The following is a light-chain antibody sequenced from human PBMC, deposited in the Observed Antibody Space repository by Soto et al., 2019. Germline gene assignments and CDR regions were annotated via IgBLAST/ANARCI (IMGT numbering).Light chain of an antibody. J-gene: IGKJ4*01. CDR1: QSVSSS. Sequence: EIVMTQSPATLSVSPGDRATLSCRASQSVSSSLAWYQQIPGQDPSLLIYDASTRATRIPARFGGSGSGTEFTLTISSLQSEDFAVYYCQQYNNWPPLTFGGGTKVEIK. CDR2: DAS. CDR3: QQYNNWPPLT. V-gene: IGKV3-15*01.